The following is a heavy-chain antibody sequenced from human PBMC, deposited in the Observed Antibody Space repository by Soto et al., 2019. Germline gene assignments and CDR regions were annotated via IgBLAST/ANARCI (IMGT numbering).Heavy chain of an antibody. Sequence: SETLSLTCTVSGGSSSSYYWSWIRQPPGKGLEWIGYIYYSGSTNYNPSLKSRVTISVDTSKNQFSLKLSSVTAADTAVYYCARGTVAGPSPFDYWGQGILVTVSS. V-gene: IGHV4-59*01. CDR1: GGSSSSYY. CDR2: IYYSGST. J-gene: IGHJ4*02. D-gene: IGHD6-19*01. CDR3: ARGTVAGPSPFDY.